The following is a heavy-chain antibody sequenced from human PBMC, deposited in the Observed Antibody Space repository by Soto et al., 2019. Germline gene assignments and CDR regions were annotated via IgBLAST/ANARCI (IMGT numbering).Heavy chain of an antibody. Sequence: QVQLVQSGTEVKKPGSSVKVSCKSSGSSFSMYSINWVRQAPGQGLEWMGGIIPIFGRGTSAQKFQGRVTITADESTTTAYMELSSLRSDDTAVYYCARRGYCSGSSCSSGNYYYNMDVWGQGTTVIVSS. CDR1: GSSFSMYS. D-gene: IGHD2-15*01. CDR2: IIPIFGRG. CDR3: ARRGYCSGSSCSSGNYYYNMDV. J-gene: IGHJ6*02. V-gene: IGHV1-69*01.